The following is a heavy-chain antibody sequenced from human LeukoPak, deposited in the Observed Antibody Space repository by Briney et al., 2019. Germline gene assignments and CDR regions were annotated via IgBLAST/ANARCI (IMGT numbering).Heavy chain of an antibody. CDR1: GGSFSGYY. Sequence: PSETLSLTCAVYGGSFSGYYWSWIRQPPGKGLEWIGEINHSGSTNYNPSLKSRVTISVDTSKNQFSLKLSSVTAADTAVYYCARRSETYYYDSSGYYYFDYWGRGTLVTVSS. V-gene: IGHV4-34*01. J-gene: IGHJ4*02. D-gene: IGHD3-22*01. CDR2: INHSGST. CDR3: ARRSETYYYDSSGYYYFDY.